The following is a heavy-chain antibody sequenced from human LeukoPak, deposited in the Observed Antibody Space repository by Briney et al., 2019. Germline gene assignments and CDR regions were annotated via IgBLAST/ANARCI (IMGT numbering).Heavy chain of an antibody. CDR3: ARQPSSQNFDH. CDR2: ISISSTYT. CDR1: GFSFRDDY. J-gene: IGHJ4*02. V-gene: IGHV3-11*03. Sequence: GGCLRLSCAASGFSFRDDYMSWIRQAPGKGLEWLSYISISSTYTKYADSVKGRFTISRDNAKSSLYLQMNSLREEDTAVYYCARQPSSQNFDHWGQGTRVTVSS. D-gene: IGHD6-13*01.